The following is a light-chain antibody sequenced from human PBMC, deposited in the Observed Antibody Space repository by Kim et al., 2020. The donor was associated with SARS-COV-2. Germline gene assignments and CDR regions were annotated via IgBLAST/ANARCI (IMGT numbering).Light chain of an antibody. CDR2: GVS. CDR1: QSVNSS. J-gene: IGKJ2*01. CDR3: QQYSDWPPYT. Sequence: VSPGETATLSCRASQSVNSSLAWYQQKPGQAPRLLIYGVSTRATGIPARFTGTGSGTQFTLIISSLQSEDLAVYYCQQYSDWPPYTFGQGTKLEI. V-gene: IGKV3-15*01.